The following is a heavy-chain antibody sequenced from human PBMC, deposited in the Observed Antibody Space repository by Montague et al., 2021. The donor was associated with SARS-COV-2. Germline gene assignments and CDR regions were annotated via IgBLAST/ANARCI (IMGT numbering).Heavy chain of an antibody. CDR2: IYYRGST. J-gene: IGHJ6*02. Sequence: SETPSLTCTVSGDSVNSGSYYWSWIRQPPGKGLEWIRYIYYRGSTNYNPSLKSRVTISIATSKNQFSLKLSSVTAAATAVYYCARDYRRGTGSPRSAMDVWGQGTTVIVSS. V-gene: IGHV4-61*01. D-gene: IGHD1-26*01. CDR1: GDSVNSGSYY. CDR3: ARDYRRGTGSPRSAMDV.